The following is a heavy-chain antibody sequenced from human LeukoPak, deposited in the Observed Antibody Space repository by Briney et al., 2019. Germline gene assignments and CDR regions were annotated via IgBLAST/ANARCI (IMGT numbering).Heavy chain of an antibody. CDR2: IRSKTDGGTT. CDR3: TTFDAYYDSSGYAHYFDY. Sequence: GGSLRLSCAVSGFAFGNAWTGWVRQAPGKGLEWVGHIRSKTDGGTTDYAAPVKGRFTISRDDSKNTLYLQMNSLKTEDTAVYYSTTFDAYYDSSGYAHYFDYWGQGTLVTVSS. V-gene: IGHV3-15*01. J-gene: IGHJ4*02. D-gene: IGHD3-22*01. CDR1: GFAFGNAW.